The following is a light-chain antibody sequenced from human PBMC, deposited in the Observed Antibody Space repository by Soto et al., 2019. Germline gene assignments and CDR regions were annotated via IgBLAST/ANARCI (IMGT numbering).Light chain of an antibody. CDR2: EVT. CDR1: RSDVGGYDY. Sequence: QSALTQPPSASGSPGQSVTISCNGTRSDVGGYDYVSWYQQHPGKVPRLIIYEVTKRPAGVPDRFSGSKSGNTASLTVSGLRTEDEADYYCSSSVDSNNHVVFGGGTKVTVL. CDR3: SSSVDSNNHVV. J-gene: IGLJ2*01. V-gene: IGLV2-8*01.